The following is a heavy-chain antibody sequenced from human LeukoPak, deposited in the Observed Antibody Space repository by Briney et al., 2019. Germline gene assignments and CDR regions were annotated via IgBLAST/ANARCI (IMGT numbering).Heavy chain of an antibody. Sequence: QPGGSLRLSCAASGFTFDTYAMHWVRQAPGEGLEWMAVIWYDGSNKSYADSVKGRFTISRDNSKNTLYLQMNTLRAEDTAVYFCARDLRVHYYDSSGNYFDYWGQGTLVTVSS. CDR3: ARDLRVHYYDSSGNYFDY. D-gene: IGHD3-22*01. J-gene: IGHJ4*02. CDR1: GFTFDTYA. CDR2: IWYDGSNK. V-gene: IGHV3-33*01.